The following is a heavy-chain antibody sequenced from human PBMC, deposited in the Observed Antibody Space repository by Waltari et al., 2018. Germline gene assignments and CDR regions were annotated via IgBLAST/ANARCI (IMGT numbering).Heavy chain of an antibody. CDR2: INTNTGNP. CDR3: ARCSSSPRQIFDY. D-gene: IGHD6-6*01. CDR1: GYTFTSYD. Sequence: QVQLVQSGSELKKPGASVKVSCKASGYTFTSYDMNWVRQAPGQGLEWMGWINTNTGNPTYAQGFTRRFVFSLAPSVSTAYLHSSSRKAEDSAVYYCARCSSSPRQIFDYWGQGTLVTVSS. V-gene: IGHV7-4-1*02. J-gene: IGHJ4*02.